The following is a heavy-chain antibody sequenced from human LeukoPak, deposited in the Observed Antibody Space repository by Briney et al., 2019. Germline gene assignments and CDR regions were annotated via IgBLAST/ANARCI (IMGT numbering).Heavy chain of an antibody. V-gene: IGHV1-18*01. CDR3: ARGHQRVGATSWGLFDY. J-gene: IGHJ4*02. D-gene: IGHD1-26*01. CDR1: GYTFTSYG. CDR2: ISAYNGNT. Sequence: ASVKVSCKASGYTFTSYGISWVRQAPGQGLEWIGWISAYNGNTNYAQKLQGRVTMTTDTSTSTAYMELRSLRSDDTAVYYCARGHQRVGATSWGLFDYWGQGTLVTVSS.